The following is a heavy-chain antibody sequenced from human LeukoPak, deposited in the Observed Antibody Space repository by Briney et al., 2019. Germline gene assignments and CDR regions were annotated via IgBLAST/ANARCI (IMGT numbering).Heavy chain of an antibody. J-gene: IGHJ5*02. CDR2: INHSGST. CDR3: ARAYSSSWYVADWFDP. V-gene: IGHV4-34*01. CDR1: GGSISSYY. Sequence: PSETLSLTCTVSGGSISSYYWSWIRQPPGKGLEWIGEINHSGSTNYNPSLKSRVTISVDTSKNQFSLKLSSVTAADTAVYYCARAYSSSWYVADWFDPWGQGTLVTVSS. D-gene: IGHD6-13*01.